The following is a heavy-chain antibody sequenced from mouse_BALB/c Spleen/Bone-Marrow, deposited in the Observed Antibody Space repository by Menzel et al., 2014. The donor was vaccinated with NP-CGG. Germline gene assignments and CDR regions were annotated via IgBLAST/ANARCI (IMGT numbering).Heavy chain of an antibody. Sequence: EVQLVESGGGLVKPGGSLKLSCAASGFTFSSYGMSWVRQTPEKRLEWVATISGGGSYTYYPDSVKGRFTICRDNAKNNLYLQMSSLRSEDTALYYCARQYGSSYFDYWGQGTTLTVSS. CDR2: ISGGGSYT. CDR1: GFTFSSYG. D-gene: IGHD1-1*01. CDR3: ARQYGSSYFDY. J-gene: IGHJ2*01. V-gene: IGHV5-9-2*01.